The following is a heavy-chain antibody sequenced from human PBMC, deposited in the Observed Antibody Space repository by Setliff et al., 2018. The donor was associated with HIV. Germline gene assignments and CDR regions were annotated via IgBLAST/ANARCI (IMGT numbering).Heavy chain of an antibody. CDR3: ARGGIAARPYYFDY. V-gene: IGHV1-18*01. D-gene: IGHD6-6*01. CDR2: ISAYNRNV. Sequence: ASVKVSCKASGYTFTSYGVSWVRQAPGQGLEWMGWISAYNRNVNYSQRFQGWVTLTRDTSISTAYMDLSRLKSDDTAVYYCARGGIAARPYYFDYWGQGTLVTVSS. CDR1: GYTFTSYG. J-gene: IGHJ4*02.